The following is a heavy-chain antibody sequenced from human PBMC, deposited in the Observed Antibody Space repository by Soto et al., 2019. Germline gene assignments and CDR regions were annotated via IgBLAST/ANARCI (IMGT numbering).Heavy chain of an antibody. CDR2: ISGSGGST. J-gene: IGHJ5*02. CDR1: GFTFSSYA. Sequence: GGSLRLSCAASGFTFSSYAMSWVRQAPGKGLEWVSAISGSGGSTYYADSVKGRFTISRDNSKNTLYLQMNSLRAEDTAVYYCAKLHQQLVFSNLWFDPWGQGTLVTVSS. V-gene: IGHV3-23*01. CDR3: AKLHQQLVFSNLWFDP. D-gene: IGHD6-13*01.